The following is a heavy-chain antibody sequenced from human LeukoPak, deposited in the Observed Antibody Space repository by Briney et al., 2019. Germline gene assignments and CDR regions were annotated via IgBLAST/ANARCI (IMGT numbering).Heavy chain of an antibody. CDR3: ARYVWGSYPGLYYFDY. CDR2: INHSGST. J-gene: IGHJ4*02. V-gene: IGHV4-34*01. D-gene: IGHD3-16*02. CDR1: GGSFSGYY. Sequence: SETLSLTCAVYGGSFSGYYWSWIRQPPGKGLEWIGEINHSGSTNYNPSLKSRVTISVDTFKNQFSLKLSSVTAADTAVYYCARYVWGSYPGLYYFDYWGQGTLVTVSS.